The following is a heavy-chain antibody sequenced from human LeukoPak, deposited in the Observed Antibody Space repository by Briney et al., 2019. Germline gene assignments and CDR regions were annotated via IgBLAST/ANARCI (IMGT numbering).Heavy chain of an antibody. J-gene: IGHJ4*02. CDR2: IYYSGST. D-gene: IGHD3-22*01. CDR3: ARQGDSGRSYDY. CDR1: GGSISSYY. Sequence: SETLFLTCTVSGGSISSYYWSWIRQPPGKGLEWIGHIYYSGSTNYNPSLKSRVTISLDTSKNQFSLNLRSVTAADTAVYFCARQGDSGRSYDYWGQGTLVTVSP. V-gene: IGHV4-59*08.